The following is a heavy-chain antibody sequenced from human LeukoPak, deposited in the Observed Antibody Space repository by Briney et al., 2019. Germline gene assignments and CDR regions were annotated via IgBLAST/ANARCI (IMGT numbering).Heavy chain of an antibody. V-gene: IGHV3-23*01. Sequence: GGSLRLSCEGSAFIFSGHWMNWVRQAPGKGLEWVSAISGSGGSTYYADSVKGRFTISRDNSKNTLYLQMNSLRAEDTAVYYCEWELLNYWGQGTLVTVSS. D-gene: IGHD1-26*01. CDR1: AFIFSGHW. J-gene: IGHJ4*02. CDR3: EWELLNY. CDR2: ISGSGGST.